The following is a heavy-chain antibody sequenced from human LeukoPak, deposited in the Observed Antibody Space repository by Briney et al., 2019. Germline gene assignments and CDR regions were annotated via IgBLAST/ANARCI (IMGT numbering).Heavy chain of an antibody. CDR3: ARSSGWYWAFDY. J-gene: IGHJ4*02. Sequence: WSWIRQPPGKGLEWIGVIYNSGSTNYNASLKSRVTISVDTSKNQFFLKLNSVTAADTAVYYCARSSGWYWAFDYWGQGALVTVSS. D-gene: IGHD6-19*01. CDR2: IYNSGST. V-gene: IGHV4-59*01.